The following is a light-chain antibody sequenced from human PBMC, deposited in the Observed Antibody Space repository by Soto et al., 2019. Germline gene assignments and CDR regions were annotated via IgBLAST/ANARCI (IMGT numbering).Light chain of an antibody. V-gene: IGLV1-44*01. J-gene: IGLJ1*01. Sequence: QSVLTQPPSASGTPGQRVTISCSGSYSNIGINTVNWYQQLPGTAPNLLIFSTNQRPSGVPDRFSGSKSGTSASLAISGLQSEDEADYYCAAWDDSLNGYVFGTGTKVTVL. CDR1: YSNIGINT. CDR2: STN. CDR3: AAWDDSLNGYV.